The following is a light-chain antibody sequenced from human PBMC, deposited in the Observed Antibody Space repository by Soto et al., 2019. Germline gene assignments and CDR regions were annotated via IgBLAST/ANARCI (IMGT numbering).Light chain of an antibody. Sequence: EIVLTHSPGTLSLSPGERATLSCRASQSVSSSYLAWYQQKPGQAPRLLIYGASSRATGIPDRFSGSGSGTDFPLTISRLEPEDFAVYYCQQYGSSRLTFGGGTKVEIK. J-gene: IGKJ4*01. CDR2: GAS. V-gene: IGKV3-20*01. CDR3: QQYGSSRLT. CDR1: QSVSSSY.